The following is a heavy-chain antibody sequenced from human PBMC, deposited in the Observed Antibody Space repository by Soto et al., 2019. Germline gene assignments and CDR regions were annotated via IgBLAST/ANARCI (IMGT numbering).Heavy chain of an antibody. CDR1: GGSISSGGYY. J-gene: IGHJ4*02. CDR2: IYYSGST. Sequence: SETLSLTCTVSGGSISSGGYYWSWIRQHPGKGLEWIGYIYYSGSTYYNPSPKSRVTISVDTSKNQFSLKLSSVTAADTAVYYWAREMVGLELRVYDYWGQGTLVTVSS. V-gene: IGHV4-31*03. D-gene: IGHD1-7*01. CDR3: AREMVGLELRVYDY.